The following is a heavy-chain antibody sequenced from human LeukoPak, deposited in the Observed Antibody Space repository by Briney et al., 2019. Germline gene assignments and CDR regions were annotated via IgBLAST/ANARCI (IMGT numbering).Heavy chain of an antibody. CDR2: IYYSGST. Sequence: SETLSLTCTVSGGSISSSSYYWGWIRQPPGKGLEWIGSIYYSGSTYYNPSLKSRVTISVDTSKNQFSLKLSSVTAADTAVYYCAKVRWDHRELLLALDYWGQGTLATVSS. CDR1: GGSISSSSYY. V-gene: IGHV4-39*07. D-gene: IGHD1-26*01. J-gene: IGHJ4*02. CDR3: AKVRWDHRELLLALDY.